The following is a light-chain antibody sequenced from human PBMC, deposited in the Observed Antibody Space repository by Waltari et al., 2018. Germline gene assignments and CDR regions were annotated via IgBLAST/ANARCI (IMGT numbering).Light chain of an antibody. CDR2: DVS. Sequence: QSALTQPASVSGSPGQSITISCTGTSTDIGGYTYVSWFQQHPGKAPKVVIYDVSERPSGVSNRFSGSKSGNTASLTISGLQTEDEADYYCNSHTSSNTWVFGGGTKLTVL. J-gene: IGLJ3*02. V-gene: IGLV2-14*01. CDR3: NSHTSSNTWV. CDR1: STDIGGYTY.